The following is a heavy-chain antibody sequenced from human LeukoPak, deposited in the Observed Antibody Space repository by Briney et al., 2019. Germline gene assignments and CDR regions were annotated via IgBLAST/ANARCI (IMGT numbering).Heavy chain of an antibody. Sequence: GGSLRLSCAASGFTFSRYSMNWVRQAPGKGLEWVSSISSSSYIYYADSVKGRFTISRDNAKNSLYLQMNSLRAEDTAVYYCARDGYYDILTGYSDAFDIWGQGTMVTVSS. V-gene: IGHV3-21*01. J-gene: IGHJ3*02. CDR2: ISSSSYI. CDR3: ARDGYYDILTGYSDAFDI. CDR1: GFTFSRYS. D-gene: IGHD3-9*01.